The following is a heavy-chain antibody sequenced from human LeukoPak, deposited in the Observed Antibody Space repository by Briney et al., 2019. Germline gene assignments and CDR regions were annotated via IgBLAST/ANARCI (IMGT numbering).Heavy chain of an antibody. V-gene: IGHV3-15*01. CDR3: ARASLTYYDSSGHYLDC. J-gene: IGHJ4*02. D-gene: IGHD3-22*01. Sequence: PGGSLRLSCAASGFTFSNAWMNWVRQAPGKGLEWVGRIKSNTDGGTTDHAAPVKGRFTISRDDSKNTLYLQMNSLKTEDTAVYYCARASLTYYDSSGHYLDCWGQGTPVTVSS. CDR1: GFTFSNAW. CDR2: IKSNTDGGTT.